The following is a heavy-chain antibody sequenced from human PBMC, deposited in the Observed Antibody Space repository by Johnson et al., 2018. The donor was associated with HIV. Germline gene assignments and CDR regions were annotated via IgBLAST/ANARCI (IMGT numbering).Heavy chain of an antibody. D-gene: IGHD2-2*01. CDR1: GFIFSNHD. Sequence: QVQLVESGGGVVQPGRSLRLSCTASGFIFSNHDIDWVRQAPGKGLEWVGHISYDGGNKYYADSVKGRFTISRDNSKNTLYLQMNSLRAEDTAVYYCARDRGSMPAVAFDIWGQGTMVTVSS. CDR3: ARDRGSMPAVAFDI. J-gene: IGHJ3*02. CDR2: ISYDGGNK. V-gene: IGHV3-30*14.